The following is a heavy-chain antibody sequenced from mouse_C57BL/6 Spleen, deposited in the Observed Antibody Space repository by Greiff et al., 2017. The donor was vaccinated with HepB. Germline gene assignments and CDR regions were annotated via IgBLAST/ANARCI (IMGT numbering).Heavy chain of an antibody. J-gene: IGHJ3*01. D-gene: IGHD6-1*01. Sequence: EVKLMESGGGLVKPGGSLKLSCAASGFTFSSYAMSWVRQTPEKRLEWVATISDGGSYTYYPDNVKGRFTISRDNAKNNLYLQMSHLKSEDTAMYYCARDGRIAGFAYWGQGTLVTVSA. CDR1: GFTFSSYA. CDR2: ISDGGSYT. V-gene: IGHV5-4*01. CDR3: ARDGRIAGFAY.